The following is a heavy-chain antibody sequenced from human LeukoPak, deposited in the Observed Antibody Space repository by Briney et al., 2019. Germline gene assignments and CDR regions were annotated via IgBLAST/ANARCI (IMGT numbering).Heavy chain of an antibody. D-gene: IGHD3-3*01. CDR3: ARRPYYDFWSGYYDNWFDP. Sequence: GASVKVSCKASGGTFSSYAISWVRQAPGQGLEWMGRIIPIFGTASYAQKFQGRVTITTDESTSTAYMELSSLRSEDTAVYYCARRPYYDFWSGYYDNWFDPWGQGTLVTVSS. V-gene: IGHV1-69*05. CDR2: IIPIFGTA. J-gene: IGHJ5*02. CDR1: GGTFSSYA.